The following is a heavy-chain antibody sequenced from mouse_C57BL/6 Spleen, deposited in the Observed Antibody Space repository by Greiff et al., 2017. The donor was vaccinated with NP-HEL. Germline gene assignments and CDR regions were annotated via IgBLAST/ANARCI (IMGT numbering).Heavy chain of an antibody. Sequence: QVQLQQPGAELARLGASVKLSCKASGSNFTSYGISWVKQRTGQGLEWIGELYPRSGNPYYNEKFKGKATLTADKSSSTAYMKLRSLTSEDSAVYFCARGEGTGAMDYWGQGTSVTVSS. V-gene: IGHV1-81*01. CDR1: GSNFTSYG. D-gene: IGHD3-3*01. CDR2: LYPRSGNP. J-gene: IGHJ4*01. CDR3: ARGEGTGAMDY.